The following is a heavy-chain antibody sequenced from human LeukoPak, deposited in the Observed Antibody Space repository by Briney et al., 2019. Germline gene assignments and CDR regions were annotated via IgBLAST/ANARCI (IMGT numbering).Heavy chain of an antibody. CDR3: AKEGTSLDFGF. V-gene: IGHV1-2*02. J-gene: IGHJ4*02. CDR2: INPNSGGT. Sequence: ASVKVSCKPSGYNFFGYYIHWVRQAPGQGLEWMGWINPNSGGTNYAPRFQGRVTMSSDKYSNTVYMELNRLTFDDTAVYYCAKEGTSLDFGFWGLGSRVTVSS. CDR1: GYNFFGYY. D-gene: IGHD3-3*02.